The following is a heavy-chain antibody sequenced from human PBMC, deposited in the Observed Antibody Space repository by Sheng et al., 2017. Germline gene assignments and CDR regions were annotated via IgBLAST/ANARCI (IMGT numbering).Heavy chain of an antibody. D-gene: IGHD2-15*01. CDR2: IIPIFGTA. CDR3: ARGKRGYCSGGSCYPFDY. Sequence: QVQLVQSGAEVKKPGSSVKVSCKASGGTFSSYAISWVRQAPGQGLEWMGGIIPIFGTANYAQKFQGRVTITTDESTSTAYMELSSLRSEDTAVYYCARGKRGYCSGGSCYPFDYWGQGTLVTVSS. J-gene: IGHJ4*02. V-gene: IGHV1-69*05. CDR1: GGTFSSYA.